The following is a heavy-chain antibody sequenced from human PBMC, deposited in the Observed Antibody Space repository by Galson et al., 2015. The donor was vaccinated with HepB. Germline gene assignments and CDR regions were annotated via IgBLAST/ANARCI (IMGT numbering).Heavy chain of an antibody. CDR3: VRTWTDYDFWSGYHSAFDY. Sequence: SLRLSCAASGFTFSSYAMSWVRQAPGKGLEWVSAISGSGGSTYYADSVKGRFTISRDNSKNTLYLQMNSLRAEDTAVYYCVRTWTDYDFWSGYHSAFDYWGQGTLVTVSS. CDR1: GFTFSSYA. CDR2: ISGSGGST. J-gene: IGHJ4*02. V-gene: IGHV3-23*01. D-gene: IGHD3-3*01.